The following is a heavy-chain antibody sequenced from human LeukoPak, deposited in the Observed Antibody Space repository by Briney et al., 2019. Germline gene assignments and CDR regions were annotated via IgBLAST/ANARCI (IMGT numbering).Heavy chain of an antibody. CDR1: GFIFISYA. D-gene: IGHD3-9*01. V-gene: IGHV3-23*01. Sequence: GGGLRRSCAASGFIFISYAMNWVRQAPAKGREGVAGISSGDRTFYAESVKGRFTSSRDKSKEPLYLQMTSMRDEATAVYYCAKDATARPYFPWFDTWGQGTQVIVSS. CDR3: AKDATARPYFPWFDT. CDR2: ISSGDRT. J-gene: IGHJ5*02.